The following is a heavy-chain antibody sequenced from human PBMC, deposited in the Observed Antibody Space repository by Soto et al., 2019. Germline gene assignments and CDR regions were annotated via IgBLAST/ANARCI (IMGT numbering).Heavy chain of an antibody. V-gene: IGHV3-33*01. CDR1: GFTFSSYG. J-gene: IGHJ4*02. CDR2: IWYDGSNK. CDR3: ARDSETYDILTGYQDY. D-gene: IGHD3-9*01. Sequence: QVQLVESGGGVVQPGRSLRLSCAASGFTFSSYGMHWVRQAPGKGLEWVAVIWYDGSNKYYADSVKGRFTISRDNSKNTLYLQMNSLRAEDTAVYYCARDSETYDILTGYQDYWGQGTLVTVSS.